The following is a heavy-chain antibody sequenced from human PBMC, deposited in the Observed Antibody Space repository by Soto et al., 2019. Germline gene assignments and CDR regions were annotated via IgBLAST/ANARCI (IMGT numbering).Heavy chain of an antibody. D-gene: IGHD3-16*01. CDR3: ARGGIYDYNYGMDV. CDR1: GFTFSSYS. CDR2: ISSSRSI. V-gene: IGHV3-48*02. J-gene: IGHJ6*02. Sequence: GSLRLSCAASGFTFSSYSMSWVRQAPGKGLEWVSDISSSRSIYYADSVKGRFTMSRDNAKNSLYLQMNSLRDEDTAVYYCARGGIYDYNYGMDVWGQGTTVTVSS.